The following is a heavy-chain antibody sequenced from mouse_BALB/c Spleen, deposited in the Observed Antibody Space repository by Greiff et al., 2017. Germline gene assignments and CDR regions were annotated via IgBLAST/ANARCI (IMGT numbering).Heavy chain of an antibody. V-gene: IGHV2-9*02. CDR2: IWDGGST. Sequence: VQLVESGPGLVAPSQSLSITCTVSGFSLTSYGVHWVRQPPGKGLEWLGVIWDGGSTNYNSALMSRLSISKDNSKSQVFLKMNSLQTDDTAMYYCARVYGNYFYYAMDYWGQGTSVTVSS. D-gene: IGHD2-1*01. J-gene: IGHJ4*01. CDR3: ARVYGNYFYYAMDY. CDR1: GFSLTSYG.